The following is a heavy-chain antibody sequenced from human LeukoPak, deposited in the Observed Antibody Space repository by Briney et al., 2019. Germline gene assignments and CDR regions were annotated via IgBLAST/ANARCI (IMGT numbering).Heavy chain of an antibody. CDR2: IYYSGST. V-gene: IGHV4-59*01. Sequence: SETLSLTCTVSGGFISSYYWSWIRQPPGKGLEWIGYIYYSGSTNYNPSLKSRVTISVDTSKNQFSLKLSSVTAADTAVYYCARSYCSGGSCYYYYGMDVWGKGTTVTVSS. CDR1: GGFISSYY. J-gene: IGHJ6*04. CDR3: ARSYCSGGSCYYYYGMDV. D-gene: IGHD2-15*01.